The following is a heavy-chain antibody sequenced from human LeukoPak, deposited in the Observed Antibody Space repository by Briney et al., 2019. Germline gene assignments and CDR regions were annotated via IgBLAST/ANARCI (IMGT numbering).Heavy chain of an antibody. CDR2: INPNSGGT. CDR1: GYTFTGYY. CDR3: ARDSDTAYDY. V-gene: IGHV1-2*02. D-gene: IGHD2-21*02. Sequence: AASVKVSCKASGYTFTGYYMHWVRQAPGQGLEWMGWINPNSGGTNYAQKFQGRVTMTRDTSISTAYMELSSLRSEDTAVYYCARDSDTAYDYWGQGTLVTVSS. J-gene: IGHJ4*02.